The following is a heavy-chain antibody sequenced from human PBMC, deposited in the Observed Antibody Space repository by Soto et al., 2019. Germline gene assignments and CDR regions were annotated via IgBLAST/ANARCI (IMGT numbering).Heavy chain of an antibody. CDR1: GGSLTYYY. CDR3: ARGSMVATHWFDS. CDR2: IYYSGHT. J-gene: IGHJ5*01. Sequence: QVQLQESGPGLVKPSETLSLTCTVSGGSLTYYYWSWIRQPPGKGLEWIGYIYYSGHTNHNPSLEKRATISVDTSRNQFSLKLTSVTSADTAVYYCARGSMVATHWFDSWGQGTLVTVSS. V-gene: IGHV4-59*01. D-gene: IGHD2-15*01.